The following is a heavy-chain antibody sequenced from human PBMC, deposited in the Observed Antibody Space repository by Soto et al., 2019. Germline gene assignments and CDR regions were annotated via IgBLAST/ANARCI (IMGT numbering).Heavy chain of an antibody. J-gene: IGHJ6*02. CDR1: GFTFSSYA. CDR3: AKDRDRAAAGPTKFYGMDV. Sequence: EVQLLESGGGLVQPGGSLRLSCAASGFTFSSYAMSWVRQAPGKGLEWVSVISGSGDSTYYADSVRGGFTISRDISKNTLYLQMTSLRAEDTAVYYCAKDRDRAAAGPTKFYGMDVWGQGTTVTVSS. D-gene: IGHD6-13*01. CDR2: ISGSGDST. V-gene: IGHV3-23*01.